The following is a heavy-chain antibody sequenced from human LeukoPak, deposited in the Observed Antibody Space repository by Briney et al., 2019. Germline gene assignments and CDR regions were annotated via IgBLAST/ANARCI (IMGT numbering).Heavy chain of an antibody. D-gene: IGHD2-2*01. V-gene: IGHV3-33*01. CDR3: ATHCTSTTCYAY. Sequence: GRSLRLSCAASGYTFSSYGMHWVRQAPGKGLEWVAVIWYDGSNKYYADSVKGRFTISRDNAKNTLYMQMNSLRAEDTAVYYCATHCTSTTCYAYWGQGTLVTVSS. J-gene: IGHJ4*02. CDR2: IWYDGSNK. CDR1: GYTFSSYG.